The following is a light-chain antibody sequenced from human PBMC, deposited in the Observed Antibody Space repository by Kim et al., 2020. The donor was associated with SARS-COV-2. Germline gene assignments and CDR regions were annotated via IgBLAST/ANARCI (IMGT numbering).Light chain of an antibody. J-gene: IGKJ1*01. Sequence: ASVGDRVTIACRASKGISNYLAWYQQKPGKVPKRLIYAASALQSGVPSRFSGSGSGTDFTLTITSLQPEDVAVYYCQQCQGAPWTFGRGTKVDIK. CDR3: QQCQGAPWT. CDR1: KGISNY. V-gene: IGKV1-27*01. CDR2: AAS.